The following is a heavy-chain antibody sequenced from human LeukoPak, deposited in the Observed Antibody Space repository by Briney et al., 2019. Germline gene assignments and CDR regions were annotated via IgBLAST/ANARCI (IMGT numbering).Heavy chain of an antibody. CDR1: GGSISGYY. Sequence: SETLSLTCTVSGGSISGYYWSWIRQPPGKGLEWIGYIFSSGSTNYNPSLKSRVTISEDTSVNQFSLKLSSVTAADTAIYYCARHYYDRSDSYSFDYWGQGTLVTVSS. J-gene: IGHJ4*02. V-gene: IGHV4-59*08. D-gene: IGHD3-22*01. CDR3: ARHYYDRSDSYSFDY. CDR2: IFSSGST.